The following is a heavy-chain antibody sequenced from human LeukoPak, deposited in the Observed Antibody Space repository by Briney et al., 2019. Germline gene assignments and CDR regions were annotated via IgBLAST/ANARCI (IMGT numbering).Heavy chain of an antibody. V-gene: IGHV4-38-2*02. J-gene: IGHJ4*02. CDR2: IYHSGST. CDR1: GYSISSGYY. D-gene: IGHD3-10*01. Sequence: SETLSLTCTVSGYSISSGYYWGWIRQPPGKGLEWIGSIYHSGSTYYNPSLKSRVTISVDTSKNQFSLKLSSVTAADTAVYYCARAQSYYGSGYFDYWGQGTLVTVSS. CDR3: ARAQSYYGSGYFDY.